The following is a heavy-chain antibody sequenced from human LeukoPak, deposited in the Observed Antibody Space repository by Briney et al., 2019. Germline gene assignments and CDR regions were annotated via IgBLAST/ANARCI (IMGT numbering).Heavy chain of an antibody. D-gene: IGHD1-26*01. CDR3: SRDPTYYLRYGYFDY. V-gene: IGHV3-48*04. J-gene: IGHJ4*02. CDR2: ISSRSSTI. CDR1: GFTFSSYS. Sequence: GGSLRLSCAASGFTFSSYSMNWVRQAPGKGLEWVSYISSRSSTIYYAGSVKGRFTISRDNTKNSLYLQMNSLRAEDTAVYYCSRDPTYYLRYGYFDYWGQGALVTVSS.